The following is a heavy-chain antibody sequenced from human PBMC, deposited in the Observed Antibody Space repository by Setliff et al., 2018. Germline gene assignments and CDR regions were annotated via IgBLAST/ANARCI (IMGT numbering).Heavy chain of an antibody. Sequence: GGSLRLSCAASGFTFSSYSMNWVRQAPGKGLEWVSLISWDGGSTYYADSVKGRFTISRDNSKNSLYLQMNSLRAEDTALYYCAKGYCSSTSCYSNYYGMDVWGQGTTVTVSS. CDR2: ISWDGGST. D-gene: IGHD2-2*01. J-gene: IGHJ6*02. CDR3: AKGYCSSTSCYSNYYGMDV. V-gene: IGHV3-43D*03. CDR1: GFTFSSYS.